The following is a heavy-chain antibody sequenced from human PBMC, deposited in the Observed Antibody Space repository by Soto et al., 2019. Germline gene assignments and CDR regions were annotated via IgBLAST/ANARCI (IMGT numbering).Heavy chain of an antibody. V-gene: IGHV3-7*01. J-gene: IGHJ6*02. CDR2: IKQDGSEK. D-gene: IGHD6-6*01. CDR3: ARGAARDRGYYSGMDV. Sequence: PGGSLRLSCAASGFTFSSYWMSWVRQAPGKGLEWVANIKQDGSEKYYVDSVKGRFTISRDNAKNSLYLQMNSLRAEDTAVYYCARGAARDRGYYSGMDVCGQGTTVPVYS. CDR1: GFTFSSYW.